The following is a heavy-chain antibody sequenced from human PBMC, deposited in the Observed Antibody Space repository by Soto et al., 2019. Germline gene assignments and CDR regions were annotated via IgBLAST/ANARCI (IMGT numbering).Heavy chain of an antibody. Sequence: QVHLVQSGAEVKKPGASVKVSCKASGYTCTIYGISWVRQAPGQGLEWMGWISAYNCNTNYAQKLQGRVTMTTDTSASTAYMEHRSVSSDDTAVYYCERDQLHFGEFCGGSCLPDLDAFDIWGPGTMVTVSS. CDR2: ISAYNCNT. V-gene: IGHV1-18*01. D-gene: IGHD2-15*01. CDR3: ERDQLHFGEFCGGSCLPDLDAFDI. J-gene: IGHJ3*02. CDR1: GYTCTIYG.